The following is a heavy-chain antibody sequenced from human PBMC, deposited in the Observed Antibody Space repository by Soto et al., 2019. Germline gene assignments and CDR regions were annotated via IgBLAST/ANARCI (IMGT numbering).Heavy chain of an antibody. CDR2: ISPYNDYT. J-gene: IGHJ6*02. V-gene: IGHV1-18*01. D-gene: IGHD3-10*01. Sequence: ASVKVSCKASGYTFIRYGITWVRQAPGQGLEWLGWISPYNDYTIYAQKLQGRVTLTTDTSTRTVHMEVRGLKSDDTAAYYCARGGTMVRGVIGPRRYYYGMDVWGQGTTVTVSS. CDR1: GYTFIRYG. CDR3: ARGGTMVRGVIGPRRYYYGMDV.